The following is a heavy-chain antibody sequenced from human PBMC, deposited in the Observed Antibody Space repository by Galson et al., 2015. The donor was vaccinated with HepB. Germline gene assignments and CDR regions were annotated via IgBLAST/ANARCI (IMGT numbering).Heavy chain of an antibody. CDR1: GFTFDDYA. J-gene: IGHJ6*03. D-gene: IGHD3-3*01. Sequence: SLRLSCAASGFTFDDYAMHWVRQAPGKGLEWVSGISWNSGSIGYADSVKGRFTISRDNAKNSLYLQMNSLRAEDTALYYCAKDTVLGGPRTYYDFWSGYYNPNYYYYYYMDVWGKGTTVTVSS. V-gene: IGHV3-9*01. CDR2: ISWNSGSI. CDR3: AKDTVLGGPRTYYDFWSGYYNPNYYYYYYMDV.